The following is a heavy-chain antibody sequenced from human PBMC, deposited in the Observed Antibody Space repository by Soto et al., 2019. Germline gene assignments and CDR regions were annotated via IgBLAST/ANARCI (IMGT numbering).Heavy chain of an antibody. CDR1: GFTFRSYW. CDR3: AKEMLASISRPFDS. CDR2: INGRGYSS. V-gene: IGHV3-23*01. Sequence: PGGSLRLSCATSGFTFRSYWMRWVRQAPGKGLEWIATINGRGYSSYYADSVKGRFTISRDNSRDTLFLQMNSLRANDTAVYYCAKEMLASISRPFDSWGQGTLVTVSS. D-gene: IGHD5-12*01. J-gene: IGHJ4*02.